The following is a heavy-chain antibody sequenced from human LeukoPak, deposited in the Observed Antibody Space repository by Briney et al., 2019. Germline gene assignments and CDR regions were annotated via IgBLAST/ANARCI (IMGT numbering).Heavy chain of an antibody. J-gene: IGHJ4*02. D-gene: IGHD4-17*01. CDR3: AREGQQDYVYFDC. CDR2: INYSGNT. CDR1: GDSISSYY. Sequence: SETLSLSCTVSGDSISSYYWSWIRQPPGKGLEWMLYINYSGNTNYNPSLKSRVTISVDTSKNQFSLRLTSVTAADTAVYYCAREGQQDYVYFDCWGQGTLVTVSS. V-gene: IGHV4-59*01.